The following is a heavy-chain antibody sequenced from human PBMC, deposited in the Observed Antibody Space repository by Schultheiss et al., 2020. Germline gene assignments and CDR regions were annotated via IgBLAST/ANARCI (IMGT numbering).Heavy chain of an antibody. V-gene: IGHV3-53*01. J-gene: IGHJ2*01. CDR3: ARESSSSSDWYFDL. CDR2: IYSGGST. CDR1: GFTVSSNY. Sequence: GGSLRLSCAASGFTVSSNYMSWVRQAPGKGLEWVSVIYSGGSTYYADSVKGRFTISRDNSKNTLYLQMNSLRAEDTAVYYCARESSSSSDWYFDLWGRGTLVTVSS. D-gene: IGHD6-6*01.